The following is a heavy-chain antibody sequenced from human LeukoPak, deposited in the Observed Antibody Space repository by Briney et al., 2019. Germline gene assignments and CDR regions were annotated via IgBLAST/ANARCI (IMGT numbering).Heavy chain of an antibody. CDR2: INPNSGGT. CDR1: GYTFTGYY. D-gene: IGHD2-21*01. J-gene: IGHJ3*02. Sequence: ASVKVSCKASGYTFTGYYMHWVRQAPGQGLEWIGWINPNSGGTNYAQKFQGRVTMTRDTSISTAYMELSRLRSDDTAVYYCARATSYSTRRGAFDIWGQGTMVTVSS. CDR3: ARATSYSTRRGAFDI. V-gene: IGHV1-2*02.